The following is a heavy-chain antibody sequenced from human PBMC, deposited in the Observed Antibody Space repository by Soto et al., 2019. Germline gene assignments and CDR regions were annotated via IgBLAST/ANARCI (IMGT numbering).Heavy chain of an antibody. CDR3: AREVCISTSCYSWYTNFAS. Sequence: QVQLQESGPGLVKPSETLSLTCTVSGGSVSSGSYYWSWIRQPPGKGLEWIGYIYYSGSTKYNPSLKSRVTISVDTSENQFSLKLSSVTAADTAVYYCAREVCISTSCYSWYTNFASWGQGTLVNVSS. J-gene: IGHJ4*02. V-gene: IGHV4-61*01. CDR2: IYYSGST. D-gene: IGHD2-2*01. CDR1: GGSVSSGSYY.